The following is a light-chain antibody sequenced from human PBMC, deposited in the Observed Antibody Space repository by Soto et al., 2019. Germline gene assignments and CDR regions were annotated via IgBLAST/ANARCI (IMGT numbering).Light chain of an antibody. Sequence: EIVLTQSPATLSLSPGERATLSCRASQSVDIYLGWYQQKPGQAPRLLIYDTSNRATGIPARFSGSGFGTEFTLTISSLEPEDFAVYYCQQRKNWPPITFGQGTRLEIK. CDR3: QQRKNWPPIT. CDR1: QSVDIY. J-gene: IGKJ5*01. V-gene: IGKV3-11*01. CDR2: DTS.